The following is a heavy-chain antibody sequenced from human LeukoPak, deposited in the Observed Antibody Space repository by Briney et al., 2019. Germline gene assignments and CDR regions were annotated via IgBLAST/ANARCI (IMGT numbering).Heavy chain of an antibody. J-gene: IGHJ3*02. CDR2: INQDGTEK. Sequence: GGSLRLSCAASGFTFTTYWMSWVRQLPGKGLEWVANINQDGTEKYYVDSVKGRFTISRDNAKNSLYLQMNSLRAEDTALYYCARDRFPEGNDALDIWGQGTMVTVSS. CDR1: GFTFTTYW. D-gene: IGHD1-14*01. V-gene: IGHV3-7*03. CDR3: ARDRFPEGNDALDI.